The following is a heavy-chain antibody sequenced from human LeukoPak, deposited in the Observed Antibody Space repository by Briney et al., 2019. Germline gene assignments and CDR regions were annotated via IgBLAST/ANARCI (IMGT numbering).Heavy chain of an antibody. Sequence: GGSLRLSCAASGFTFSTCAINWVRQAPGKGLEWVSAISGSGVKTYYADSVKGRFTISRDNPKNTLYLQMNSPRPEDTAVYYCAKEPRGYSFSFDIWGQGTMVTVSS. CDR1: GFTFSTCA. CDR2: ISGSGVKT. J-gene: IGHJ3*02. D-gene: IGHD5-18*01. CDR3: AKEPRGYSFSFDI. V-gene: IGHV3-23*01.